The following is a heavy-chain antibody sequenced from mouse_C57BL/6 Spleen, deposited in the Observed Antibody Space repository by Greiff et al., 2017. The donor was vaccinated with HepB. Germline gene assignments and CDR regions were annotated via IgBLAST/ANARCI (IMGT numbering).Heavy chain of an antibody. CDR2: ISYDGSN. V-gene: IGHV3-6*01. D-gene: IGHD4-1*01. CDR3: ASWDVDAMDY. J-gene: IGHJ4*01. Sequence: EVQLQESGPGLVKPSQSLSLTCSVTGYSITSGYYWNWIRQFPGNKLEWMGYISYDGSNNYNPSLKNRISITRDTSKNQLFLKLNSVTAEDTATYCCASWDVDAMDYWGQGTSVTVSS. CDR1: GYSITSGYY.